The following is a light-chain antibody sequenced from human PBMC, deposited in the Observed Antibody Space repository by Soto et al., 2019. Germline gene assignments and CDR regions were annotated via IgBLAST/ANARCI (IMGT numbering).Light chain of an antibody. CDR2: EVS. J-gene: IGLJ1*01. CDR1: SSDVGTYDF. Sequence: QSALTQPRSVSGSPGQSVTISCTGTSSDVGTYDFVSWYQQHPGKAPKLMIYEVSKRPSGVPDRFSGSKSGNTASLTVSGLQAEDEADYYCSSYAGSNNFEVFGTGTKVTVL. CDR3: SSYAGSNNFEV. V-gene: IGLV2-8*01.